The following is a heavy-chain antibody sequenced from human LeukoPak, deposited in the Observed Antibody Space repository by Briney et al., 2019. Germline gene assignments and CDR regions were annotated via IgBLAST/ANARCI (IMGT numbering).Heavy chain of an antibody. Sequence: GGSLRLSCAASGFTFSSYAMNWVRQAPGKGLEWVAVISYDGSNKYYADSVKGRFTISRDNSKNTLYLQMNSLRAEDTAVYYCARGGYCSSTSCLLGLCDYWGQGTLVTVSS. D-gene: IGHD2-2*01. CDR1: GFTFSSYA. CDR2: ISYDGSNK. J-gene: IGHJ4*02. V-gene: IGHV3-30*01. CDR3: ARGGYCSSTSCLLGLCDY.